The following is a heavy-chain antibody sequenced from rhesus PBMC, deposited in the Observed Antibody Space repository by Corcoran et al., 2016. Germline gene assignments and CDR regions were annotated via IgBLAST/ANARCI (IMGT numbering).Heavy chain of an antibody. D-gene: IGHD1-1*01. Sequence: EVQRVEPGGGRVQPGGSLRLPVGAAGCTCSRCARPWVRQASGKVLEWVGRIRTESNNYATGYAASLKGRFTISRDDSKNTLYLQMNSLKTEDTAVYYCGSRSAGTLGLDSWGQGVVVTVSS. V-gene: IGHV3-118*01. CDR1: GCTCSRCA. CDR3: GSRSAGTLGLDS. J-gene: IGHJ6*01. CDR2: IRTESNNYAT.